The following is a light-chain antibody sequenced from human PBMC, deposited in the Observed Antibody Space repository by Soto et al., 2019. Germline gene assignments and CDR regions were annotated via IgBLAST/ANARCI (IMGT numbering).Light chain of an antibody. V-gene: IGLV1-40*01. CDR2: DNS. J-gene: IGLJ3*02. CDR1: SSNIGAGYD. Sequence: QSVLTQPPSVSGAPGQRVTISCTGSSSNIGAGYDVHWYQQLPGTAPKLLIYDNSNRPSGVPDRFSGSKSGTSASLAISGLRSEDEADYYCVAWDDSLSGRVFGGGTKLTVL. CDR3: VAWDDSLSGRV.